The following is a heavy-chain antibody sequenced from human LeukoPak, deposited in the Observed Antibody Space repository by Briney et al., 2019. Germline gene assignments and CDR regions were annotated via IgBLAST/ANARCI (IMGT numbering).Heavy chain of an antibody. CDR1: GFTFDDYA. V-gene: IGHV3-9*03. D-gene: IGHD6-19*01. CDR2: ISWNSGSI. Sequence: PGRSLRRSCAASGFTFDDYAMHWVRQAPGKGLEWVSGISWNSGSIGYADSVKGRFTISRDNAKNSLYLQMNSLRAEDMALYYCAKAVDSSGWYGFDYWGQGTLVTVSS. CDR3: AKAVDSSGWYGFDY. J-gene: IGHJ4*02.